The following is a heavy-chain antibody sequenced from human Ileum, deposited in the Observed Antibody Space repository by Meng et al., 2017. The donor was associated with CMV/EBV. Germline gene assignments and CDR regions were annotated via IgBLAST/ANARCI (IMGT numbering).Heavy chain of an antibody. Sequence: KASGYTFTSYGISWVRQAPGQGLEWMGWISAYNGNTNYAQKLQGRVTMTTDTSTSTAYMELRSLRSDDTAVYYCARDQEVNWNYFFGYWGQGTLVTVSS. CDR2: ISAYNGNT. CDR3: ARDQEVNWNYFFGY. J-gene: IGHJ4*02. D-gene: IGHD1-1*01. CDR1: GYTFTSYG. V-gene: IGHV1-18*01.